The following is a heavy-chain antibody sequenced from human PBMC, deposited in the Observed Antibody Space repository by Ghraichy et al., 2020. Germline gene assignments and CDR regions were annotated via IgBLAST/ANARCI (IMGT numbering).Heavy chain of an antibody. Sequence: GGSRRLSCAASGFSFSTYGMHWVRQAPGKGLEWVAVMSYDGNNKYYTDSEKGRFTISRDNSKNTLYLEMNNLRAEDTALYYCAKAQEREGAYYYYAMDVWGQLTTFTVS. J-gene: IGHJ6*02. V-gene: IGHV3-30*18. CDR2: MSYDGNNK. D-gene: IGHD1-1*01. CDR3: AKAQEREGAYYYYAMDV. CDR1: GFSFSTYG.